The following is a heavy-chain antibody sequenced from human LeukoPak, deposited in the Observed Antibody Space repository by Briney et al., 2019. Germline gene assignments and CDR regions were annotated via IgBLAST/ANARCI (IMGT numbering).Heavy chain of an antibody. J-gene: IGHJ6*03. D-gene: IGHD2-21*02. Sequence: GGTLRLSCAASGFTFSRIWMSWVRQAPGQGLEWVANIKQDGSEKYYVDSVKGRFAISRDNAKNSLYRQMNSLRAEDTAVYYCARRAVLTANIYYFYYMDVWGKGTTVTVSS. CDR2: IKQDGSEK. CDR1: GFTFSRIW. V-gene: IGHV3-7*01. CDR3: ARRAVLTANIYYFYYMDV.